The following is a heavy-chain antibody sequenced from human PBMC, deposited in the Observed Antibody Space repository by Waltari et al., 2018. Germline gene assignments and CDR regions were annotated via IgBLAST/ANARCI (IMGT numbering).Heavy chain of an antibody. V-gene: IGHV3-11*01. CDR1: GFTFSDYY. Sequence: LSCAASGFTFSDYYMSWIRQAPGKGLEWVSYISSSGSTIYYADSVKGRFTISRDNAKNSLYLQMNSLRAEDTAVYYCATAPRAAGTIIFDYWGQGTLVTVSS. D-gene: IGHD6-13*01. CDR2: ISSSGSTI. CDR3: ATAPRAAGTIIFDY. J-gene: IGHJ4*02.